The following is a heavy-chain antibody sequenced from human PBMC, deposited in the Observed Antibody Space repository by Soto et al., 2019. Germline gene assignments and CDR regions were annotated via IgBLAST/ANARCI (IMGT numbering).Heavy chain of an antibody. CDR3: ARRSQLGSYYSYYMDV. Sequence: QLQLQESGPGLLKPSETLSLTFTVSGGSISSSSYYWGWIRQPPGKGLEWIGSTYYSGSTYYNPSLKSRVTISVDTSKNQFPLKLSSVTAADTAVYYCARRSQLGSYYSYYMDVWGKGTTVTVSS. V-gene: IGHV4-39*01. CDR2: TYYSGST. J-gene: IGHJ6*03. D-gene: IGHD6-13*01. CDR1: GGSISSSSYY.